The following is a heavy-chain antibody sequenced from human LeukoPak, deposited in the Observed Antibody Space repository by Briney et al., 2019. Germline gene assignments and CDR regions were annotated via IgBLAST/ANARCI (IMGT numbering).Heavy chain of an antibody. Sequence: ASVKVSCKASGYTFTGYYMHWVRQAPGQGLEWMGIINPSGGSTSYAQKFQGRVTMTRDMSTSTVYMELSSLRSEDTAVYYCARVCETFAITGTTHAFDIWGQGTMVTVSS. CDR2: INPSGGST. D-gene: IGHD1-7*01. CDR3: ARVCETFAITGTTHAFDI. J-gene: IGHJ3*02. CDR1: GYTFTGYY. V-gene: IGHV1-46*01.